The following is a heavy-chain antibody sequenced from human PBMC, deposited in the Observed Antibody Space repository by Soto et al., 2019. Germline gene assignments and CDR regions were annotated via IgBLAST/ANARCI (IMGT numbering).Heavy chain of an antibody. CDR2: LSSGSFYI. Sequence: XGSRRRSCAVAGFPFSSYNLYWVRQAPGQGLEWLASLSSGSFYIFHADSIRGRFTISRDDAKNLLFLQMNSLTIEDTATYYCAREANTIYAPHGLDVWGQGSAVTVSS. J-gene: IGHJ6*02. V-gene: IGHV3-21*01. D-gene: IGHD3-3*01. CDR3: AREANTIYAPHGLDV. CDR1: GFPFSSYN.